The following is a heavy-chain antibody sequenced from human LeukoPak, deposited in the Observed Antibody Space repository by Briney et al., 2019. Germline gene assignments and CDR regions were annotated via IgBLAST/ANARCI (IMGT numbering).Heavy chain of an antibody. J-gene: IGHJ3*02. Sequence: SETLSLTSTVSGGSISSYYWSWIRQPPGKGLEWIGYIYYSGSTNYNPSLKGRVTISVDTSKNQFSLKLSSVTAADTAVYYCARDLRYCSSTSCYHSDAIDIWGQGTMVTVSS. D-gene: IGHD2-2*01. V-gene: IGHV4-59*01. CDR2: IYYSGST. CDR3: ARDLRYCSSTSCYHSDAIDI. CDR1: GGSISSYY.